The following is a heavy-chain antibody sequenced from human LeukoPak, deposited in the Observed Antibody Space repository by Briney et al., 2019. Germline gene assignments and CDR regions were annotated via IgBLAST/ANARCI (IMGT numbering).Heavy chain of an antibody. V-gene: IGHV4-34*01. CDR3: ARGYCSSTSCYLDY. CDR1: GGSFSGYY. J-gene: IGHJ4*02. Sequence: SETLSLTCAVYGGSFSGYYWSWIRQPPGKGLEWIGEINHSGSTNYNPSLKSRVTISVDTSKNQFSLKLNSVTAADTAVYYCARGYCSSTSCYLDYWGQGTLVTVSS. CDR2: INHSGST. D-gene: IGHD2-2*01.